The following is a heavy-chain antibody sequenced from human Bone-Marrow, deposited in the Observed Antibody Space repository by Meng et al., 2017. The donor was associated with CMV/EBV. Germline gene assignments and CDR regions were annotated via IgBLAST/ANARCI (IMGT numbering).Heavy chain of an antibody. CDR3: ARDLPAGIRPDFYYYYSGMDV. J-gene: IGHJ6*02. CDR1: GYTFTGYY. D-gene: IGHD2-2*02. Sequence: ASVKVSCKASGYTFTGYYMHWVRQAPGQGLEWMGWINPNSGGTNYAQKFQGRVTMTRDTPISTAYMGLSRLRSDDTAVYYCARDLPAGIRPDFYYYYSGMDVWGQGTTVTVSS. V-gene: IGHV1-2*02. CDR2: INPNSGGT.